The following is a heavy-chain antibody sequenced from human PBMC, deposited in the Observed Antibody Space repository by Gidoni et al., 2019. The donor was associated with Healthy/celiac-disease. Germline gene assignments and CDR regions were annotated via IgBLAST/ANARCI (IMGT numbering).Heavy chain of an antibody. J-gene: IGHJ4*02. CDR3: AKDRASITMIVVVHQR. Sequence: GRFTISRDNSKNTLYLQMNSLRAEDTAVYYCAKDRASITMIVVVHQRWGQGTLVTVSS. D-gene: IGHD3-22*01. V-gene: IGHV3-23*01.